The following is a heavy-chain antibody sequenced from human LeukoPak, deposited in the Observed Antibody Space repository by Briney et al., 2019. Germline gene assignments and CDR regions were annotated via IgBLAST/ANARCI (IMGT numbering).Heavy chain of an antibody. CDR2: INHSGST. Sequence: KPSETLSLTCAVYGGSFSGYYWSWIRQPPGKGLEWIGEINHSGSTNYNPSLKSRVTISVDTSKNQFSLKLSSVTAADTAVYYCAREGGSSWLDDAFDIWGQGTMVTVSS. V-gene: IGHV4-34*01. J-gene: IGHJ3*02. CDR1: GGSFSGYY. CDR3: AREGGSSWLDDAFDI. D-gene: IGHD6-13*01.